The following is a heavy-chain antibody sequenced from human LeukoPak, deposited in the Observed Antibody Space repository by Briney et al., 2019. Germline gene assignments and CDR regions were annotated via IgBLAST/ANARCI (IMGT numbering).Heavy chain of an antibody. CDR3: ASVVGATTEYYFDY. Sequence: SETLSLTCTVSGGSISSGDYYWRWLRQPPGKGLEWIGYIYYSGSTYYNPSLKSRVTISVDTSKNQFSLKLSSVTAADTAVYYCASVVGATTEYYFDYWGQGTLVTVSS. V-gene: IGHV4-30-4*08. J-gene: IGHJ4*02. D-gene: IGHD1-26*01. CDR1: GGSISSGDYY. CDR2: IYYSGST.